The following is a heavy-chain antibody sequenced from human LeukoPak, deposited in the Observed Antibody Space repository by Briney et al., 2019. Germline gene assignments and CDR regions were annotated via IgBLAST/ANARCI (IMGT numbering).Heavy chain of an antibody. CDR2: INPNSGGT. D-gene: IGHD6-13*01. CDR3: ARSMTSSPPYFDY. J-gene: IGHJ4*02. Sequence: ASVKVSCKASGYTFTGYYMHWVRQAPGQGLEWMGWINPNSGGTNYAQKFQGGVTMTRDTSISTAYMELSRLRSDDTAVYYCARSMTSSPPYFDYWGQGTLVTVYS. CDR1: GYTFTGYY. V-gene: IGHV1-2*02.